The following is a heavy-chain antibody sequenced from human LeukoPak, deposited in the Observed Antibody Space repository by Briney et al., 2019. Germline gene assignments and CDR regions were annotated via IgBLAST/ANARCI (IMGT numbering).Heavy chain of an antibody. J-gene: IGHJ4*02. CDR2: IRGSGGST. D-gene: IGHD3-22*01. CDR1: GFTFSSNA. Sequence: GGSLRLSCAASGFTFSSNAMSWVRQVPGQGLEWVSVIRGSGGSTYYADSVKGRFTISRDNSKNTLYLQMNSLRAEDTAVYYCAKDLASGYYVFDYWGQGTLVTVSS. V-gene: IGHV3-23*01. CDR3: AKDLASGYYVFDY.